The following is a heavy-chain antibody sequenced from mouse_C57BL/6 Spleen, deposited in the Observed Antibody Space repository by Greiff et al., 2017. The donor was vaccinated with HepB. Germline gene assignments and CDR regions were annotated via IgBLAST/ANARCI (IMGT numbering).Heavy chain of an antibody. J-gene: IGHJ3*01. Sequence: EVQLQESGPGMVKPSQSLSLTCTVTGYSITSGYDWHWIRHFPGNKLEWMGYISYSGSTNYNPSLKSRISITHDTSKNHFFLKLNSVTTEDTATYYCARKALYAPFAYWGQGTLVTVSA. CDR3: ARKALYAPFAY. D-gene: IGHD2-3*01. V-gene: IGHV3-1*01. CDR2: ISYSGST. CDR1: GYSITSGYD.